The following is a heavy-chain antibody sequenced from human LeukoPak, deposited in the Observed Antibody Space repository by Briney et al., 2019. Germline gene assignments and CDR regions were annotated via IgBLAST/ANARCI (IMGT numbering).Heavy chain of an antibody. D-gene: IGHD6-13*01. V-gene: IGHV4-59*06. CDR2: IYYSGST. J-gene: IGHJ4*02. Sequence: SETLSLTCTVSGGSISSNYWSWIRQHPGKGLEWIGYIYYSGSTYYNPSLKSRVTISVDTSKNQFSLKLSSVTAADTAVYYCATHHKSPIAAAGMHYWGQGTLVTVSS. CDR3: ATHHKSPIAAAGMHY. CDR1: GGSISSNY.